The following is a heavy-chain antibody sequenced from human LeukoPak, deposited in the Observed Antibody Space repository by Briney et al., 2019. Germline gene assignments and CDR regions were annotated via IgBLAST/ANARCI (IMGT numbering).Heavy chain of an antibody. CDR2: ISSSSSYI. CDR1: GFTFSSYS. D-gene: IGHD3-10*01. CDR3: ARLWFGEASRSFDY. J-gene: IGHJ4*02. Sequence: GGSLRLSCAASGFTFSSYSMNWVRQAPGKGLEWVSSISSSSSYIYYADSVKGRFTISRDNAKNSLYLQMNSLRAEHTAVYYCARLWFGEASRSFDYWGQGTLVTVSS. V-gene: IGHV3-21*01.